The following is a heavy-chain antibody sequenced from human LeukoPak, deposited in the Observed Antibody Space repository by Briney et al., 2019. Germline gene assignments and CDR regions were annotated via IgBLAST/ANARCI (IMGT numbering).Heavy chain of an antibody. CDR3: ARADCSSTSCSNFDY. CDR2: ISAYNGNT. J-gene: IGHJ4*02. D-gene: IGHD2-2*01. CDR1: GYTFTSYG. V-gene: IGHV1-18*01. Sequence: ASVKVSCKASGYTFTSYGISWVRQAPGQGLEWMGWISAYNGNTNYAQKLQGRVTMTTDTSTSTAYMELRSLRSDDTAVYYCARADCSSTSCSNFDYWGQGTLVTVSS.